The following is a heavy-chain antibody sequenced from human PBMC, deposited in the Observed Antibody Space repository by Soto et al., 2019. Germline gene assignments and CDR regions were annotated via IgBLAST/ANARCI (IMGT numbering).Heavy chain of an antibody. J-gene: IGHJ4*02. V-gene: IGHV1-69*01. CDR2: IIPIFCTA. Sequence: QVQLVQSGAEVKKPGSSVKVSCKASGDTFSSYAISWVRQAPGQGLEWMGGIIPIFCTANYAQKFQGRVKITADESTSTAYMDLSSLRAEDTAVYYCAGGVVPDANEEYYVDYLGQGTLVTVSS. CDR1: GDTFSSYA. D-gene: IGHD2-2*01. CDR3: AGGVVPDANEEYYVDY.